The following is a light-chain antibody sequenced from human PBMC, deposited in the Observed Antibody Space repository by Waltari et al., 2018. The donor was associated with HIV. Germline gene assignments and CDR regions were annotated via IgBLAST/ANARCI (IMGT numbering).Light chain of an antibody. J-gene: IGLJ2*01. CDR3: QAWDSSTVL. V-gene: IGLV3-1*01. Sequence: SHELTQPPSVSVSPGQTASITCSGDYLGDKYASWYQQKPGQSPVLVIYQDDKRPSVIPEVFSCSNSGNTATLTITGTEAMDEADYYCQAWDSSTVLFGGGTKLTVL. CDR2: QDD. CDR1: YLGDKY.